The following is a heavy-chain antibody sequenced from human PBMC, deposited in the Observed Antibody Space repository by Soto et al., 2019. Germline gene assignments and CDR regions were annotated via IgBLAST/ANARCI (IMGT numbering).Heavy chain of an antibody. CDR2: INEDGSEK. CDR1: GFSFSLFW. J-gene: IGHJ6*02. Sequence: GGSLRLSCAASGFSFSLFWMSWVRQTPGKGLEWVANINEDGSEKFFADSVKGRFTISRDNAKNSLYLQMNSLRAEDTAVYFCARGNWNYYYGFDVWGQGTTVTVSS. CDR3: ARGNWNYYYGFDV. D-gene: IGHD1-20*01. V-gene: IGHV3-7*01.